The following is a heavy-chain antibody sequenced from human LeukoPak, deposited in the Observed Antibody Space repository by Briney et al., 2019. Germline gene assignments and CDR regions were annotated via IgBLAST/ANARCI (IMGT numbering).Heavy chain of an antibody. CDR1: GFTFSSYW. CDR2: IKQDGSEK. Sequence: GGSLRLSCAASGFTFSSYWMSWVRQAPGKGLEWVANIKQDGSEKYYVDSVKGRFTISRDNAKNSLYLQMNSPRAEDTAVYYCARSPYCSSTSCYYFDYWGQGTLVTVSS. D-gene: IGHD2-2*01. V-gene: IGHV3-7*01. J-gene: IGHJ4*02. CDR3: ARSPYCSSTSCYYFDY.